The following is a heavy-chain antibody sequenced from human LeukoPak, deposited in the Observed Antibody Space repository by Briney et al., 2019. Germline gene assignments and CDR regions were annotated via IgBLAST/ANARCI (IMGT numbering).Heavy chain of an antibody. CDR3: ATRGCSGGYCYSYFDY. CDR2: IKQDGSEK. D-gene: IGHD2-15*01. Sequence: PGGSLRLSCAGSEFTFSSYWMSWFRQAPGKGLEWVANIKQDGSEKYYVDSVKGRFTISRDNAKNSLYLQMNSLRAEDTAVYYCATRGCSGGYCYSYFDYWGQGTLVTVSS. J-gene: IGHJ4*02. CDR1: EFTFSSYW. V-gene: IGHV3-7*01.